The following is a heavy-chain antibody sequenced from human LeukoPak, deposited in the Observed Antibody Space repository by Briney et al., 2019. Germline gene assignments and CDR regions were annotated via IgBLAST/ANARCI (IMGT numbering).Heavy chain of an antibody. V-gene: IGHV4-59*01. Sequence: SETLSLTCTVSGGSFSSYYWSWIRQSPGKGLEWIGYIYYSGSTNYNPSLKSRVTISVDTSKNQFSLKLSSVTAADTAVYYCAREGYYGSGSWGPSFDYWGQGTLVTVSS. CDR2: IYYSGST. CDR1: GGSFSSYY. D-gene: IGHD3-10*01. CDR3: AREGYYGSGSWGPSFDY. J-gene: IGHJ4*02.